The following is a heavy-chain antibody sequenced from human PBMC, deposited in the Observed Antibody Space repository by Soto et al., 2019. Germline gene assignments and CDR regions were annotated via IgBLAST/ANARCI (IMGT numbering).Heavy chain of an antibody. CDR2: ISGSGGST. J-gene: IGHJ4*02. CDR3: AKKWLFPDLDY. CDR1: GFTFSSYA. Sequence: GGSLRLSGAASGFTFSSYAMSWVRQAPGPGLEWVSAISGSGGSTYYADSVKGRFTSSRDNSKNTLYQQMNSLRAEDTAVYYCAKKWLFPDLDYWGQGTLVTVSS. V-gene: IGHV3-23*01. D-gene: IGHD3-22*01.